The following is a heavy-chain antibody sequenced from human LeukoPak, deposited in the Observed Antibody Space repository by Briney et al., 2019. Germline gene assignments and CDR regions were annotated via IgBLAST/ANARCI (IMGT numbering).Heavy chain of an antibody. D-gene: IGHD4-23*01. Sequence: GGYLRLSCAASGFTFSDYYMSWIRPAPGKGLEWVSYISSSGSTIYYADSVKGRFTISRDNAKNSLYLQMNSLRAEDTAVYYCARDLLWWYHGGLDYWGQGTLVTVSS. CDR3: ARDLLWWYHGGLDY. CDR1: GFTFSDYY. V-gene: IGHV3-11*04. J-gene: IGHJ4*02. CDR2: ISSSGSTI.